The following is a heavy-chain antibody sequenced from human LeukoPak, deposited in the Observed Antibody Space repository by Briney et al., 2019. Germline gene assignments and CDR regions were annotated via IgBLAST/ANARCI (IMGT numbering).Heavy chain of an antibody. CDR3: AKALNGAVSGYWYYFDY. V-gene: IGHV3-23*01. J-gene: IGHJ4*02. CDR2: ISGSGGST. Sequence: GGSLRLSCAASGFTLSSYAMSWVRQAPGKGLEWVSAISGSGGSTYYADSVKGRFTISRDNSKNTLYLQMNSLRAEDTAVYYCAKALNGAVSGYWYYFDYWGQGTLVTVSS. CDR1: GFTLSSYA. D-gene: IGHD3-22*01.